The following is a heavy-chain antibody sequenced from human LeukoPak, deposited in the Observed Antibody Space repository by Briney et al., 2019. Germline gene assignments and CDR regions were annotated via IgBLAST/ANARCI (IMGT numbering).Heavy chain of an antibody. CDR2: IYPGDSDT. CDR3: ARSSYGPIGVPRYFDY. Sequence: GESLKISCKGSGYSFTSYWIGWVRQMPGKGLEWMGIIYPGDSDTRYSPSFQGQVTISADKSISTAYLQWSSLKASDTAMYYCARSSYGPIGVPRYFDYWGQGTLVTVSS. D-gene: IGHD5-18*01. CDR1: GYSFTSYW. J-gene: IGHJ4*02. V-gene: IGHV5-51*01.